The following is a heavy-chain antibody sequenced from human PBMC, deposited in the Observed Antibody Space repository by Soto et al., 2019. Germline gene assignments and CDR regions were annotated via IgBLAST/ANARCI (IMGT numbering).Heavy chain of an antibody. V-gene: IGHV3-23*01. J-gene: IGHJ4*02. Sequence: EVQLLESGGGLVQPGGSLRLSCAASGFTFSTYGISWVCQAPGKGLEWVSIISGSGGSTYYADTVKGRFTISRDNSKNTLYLPMNSLRAEDTSVYYWAKNPATIAVAGTFDYWGQGTLVIVSS. CDR1: GFTFSTYG. CDR3: AKNPATIAVAGTFDY. D-gene: IGHD6-19*01. CDR2: ISGSGGST.